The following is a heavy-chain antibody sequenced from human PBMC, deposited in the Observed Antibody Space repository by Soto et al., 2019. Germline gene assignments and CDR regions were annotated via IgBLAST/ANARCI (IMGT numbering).Heavy chain of an antibody. CDR2: IYYSGST. Sequence: SETLSRTCTGSGDSVRNKYWSWIRPPPGRGLEWIGYIYYSGSTNYNPSLKSRVTISVDTSKNQFSLKLSSVTAADTAVYYCARHSNDFWSGYYKDYWGQGTLVTVSS. CDR1: GDSVRNKY. D-gene: IGHD3-3*01. V-gene: IGHV4-59*08. CDR3: ARHSNDFWSGYYKDY. J-gene: IGHJ4*02.